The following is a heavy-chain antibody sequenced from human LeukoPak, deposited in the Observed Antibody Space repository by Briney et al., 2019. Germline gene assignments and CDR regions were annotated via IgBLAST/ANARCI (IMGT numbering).Heavy chain of an antibody. J-gene: IGHJ4*02. CDR3: ARSDAAGTPGVDY. Sequence: ASVKVSCKASGYTFTGYYMHWVRQAPGQGLEWMGWFSAYNGNTNYAQKLQGRVTMTTDTSTSTAYMELRSLRSDDTAVYYCARSDAAGTPGVDYWGQGTLVTVSS. D-gene: IGHD6-13*01. CDR1: GYTFTGYY. V-gene: IGHV1-18*04. CDR2: FSAYNGNT.